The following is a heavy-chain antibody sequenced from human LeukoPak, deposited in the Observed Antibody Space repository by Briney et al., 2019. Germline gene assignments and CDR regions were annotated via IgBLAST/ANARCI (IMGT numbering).Heavy chain of an antibody. D-gene: IGHD6-6*01. Sequence: GGSLRLSCAASGFIFNNYWMTWVRQAPGKGLAWVANIKQDGSEKYYVDSVKGRFTISRDNVKNLVSLQMSSLRGEDTAVYFCARGPLNEYSSSSGYYYYGVDVWGQGTTVTVSS. CDR3: ARGPLNEYSSSSGYYYYGVDV. CDR1: GFIFNNYW. V-gene: IGHV3-7*01. J-gene: IGHJ6*02. CDR2: IKQDGSEK.